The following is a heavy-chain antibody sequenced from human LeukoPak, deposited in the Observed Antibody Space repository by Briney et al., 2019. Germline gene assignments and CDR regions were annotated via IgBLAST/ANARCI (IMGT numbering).Heavy chain of an antibody. D-gene: IGHD1-26*01. CDR1: GGSISSYY. V-gene: IGHV4-34*01. CDR3: AIRPSGSYYRSDY. CDR2: INHSGST. J-gene: IGHJ4*02. Sequence: SETLSLTCTVSGGSISSYYWSWIRQPPGKGLEWIGEINHSGSTNYNPSLKSRVTISVDTSKNQFSLKLSSVTAADTAVYYRAIRPSGSYYRSDYWGQGTLVTVSS.